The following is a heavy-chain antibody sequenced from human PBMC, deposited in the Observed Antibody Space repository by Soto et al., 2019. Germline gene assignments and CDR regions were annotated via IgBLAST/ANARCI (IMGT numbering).Heavy chain of an antibody. Sequence: GGSLRLSCAASGFTFSSYAMHWVRQAPGKGLEWVAVISYDGSNKYYADSVKGRFTISRDNSKNTLYLQMNSLRAEDTAVYYCARDRADSSSWEYYFDYWGQGTLVTVSS. D-gene: IGHD6-13*01. V-gene: IGHV3-30-3*01. J-gene: IGHJ4*02. CDR2: ISYDGSNK. CDR1: GFTFSSYA. CDR3: ARDRADSSSWEYYFDY.